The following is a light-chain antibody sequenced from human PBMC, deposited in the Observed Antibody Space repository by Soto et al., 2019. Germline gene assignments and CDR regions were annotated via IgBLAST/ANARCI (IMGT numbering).Light chain of an antibody. Sequence: ESVLTQSPATLSSSPGERALLSCRASQSVSTYLAWYQQKPGQAPRLLLFDASNRATGIPARFSGSGSGTDFPLTISSLEPEDFAVYYCQQRADWPATFGPGTKVDI. CDR2: DAS. J-gene: IGKJ3*01. CDR3: QQRADWPAT. CDR1: QSVSTY. V-gene: IGKV3-11*01.